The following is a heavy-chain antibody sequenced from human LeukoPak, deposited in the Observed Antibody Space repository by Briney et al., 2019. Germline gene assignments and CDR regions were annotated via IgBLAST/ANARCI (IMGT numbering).Heavy chain of an antibody. CDR3: ARDVPYYSDSSGYFAFDY. CDR1: GYIFTSYG. Sequence: ASVKVSCKASGYIFTSYGISWVRQAPGQGLEWMGWISVYNGNTNYAQKVQGRVTMTTDTSTSTAYMELRSLRSDDTAVYYCARDVPYYSDSSGYFAFDYWGQEPWSPSPQ. V-gene: IGHV1-18*01. CDR2: ISVYNGNT. J-gene: IGHJ4*01. D-gene: IGHD3-22*01.